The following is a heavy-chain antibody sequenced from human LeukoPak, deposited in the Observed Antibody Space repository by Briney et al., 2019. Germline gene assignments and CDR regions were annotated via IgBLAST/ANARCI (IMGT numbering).Heavy chain of an antibody. V-gene: IGHV1-2*06. CDR1: GYTFTGYY. Sequence: GASVKVSCKASGYTFTGYYMHWVGQAPGQGLEWMGRINPNSGGTNYAQKFQGRVTMTRDTSISTAYMELSRLRSDDTAVYYCARESSSGWTDLDYWGQGTLVTVSS. J-gene: IGHJ4*02. D-gene: IGHD6-19*01. CDR3: ARESSSGWTDLDY. CDR2: INPNSGGT.